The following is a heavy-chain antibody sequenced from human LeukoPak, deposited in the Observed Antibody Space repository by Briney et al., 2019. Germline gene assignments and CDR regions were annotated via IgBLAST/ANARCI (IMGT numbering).Heavy chain of an antibody. D-gene: IGHD5-18*01. CDR2: IYWADDK. CDR1: GFSLSTSGVG. Sequence: SGPTLVKPTQTLTLTRTFSGFSLSTSGVGVGWIRQPPGKALEWLALIYWADDKRYSPSLKSRLTITKDTSKNQVVLTMTNMDPVDTATYYCAHSTVDTAMVMRYNWFDPWGQGTLVTVSS. CDR3: AHSTVDTAMVMRYNWFDP. V-gene: IGHV2-5*02. J-gene: IGHJ5*02.